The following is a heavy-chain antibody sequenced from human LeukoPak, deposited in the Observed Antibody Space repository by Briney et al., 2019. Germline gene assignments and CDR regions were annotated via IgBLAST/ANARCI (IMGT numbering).Heavy chain of an antibody. V-gene: IGHV3-11*04. D-gene: IGHD5-24*01. J-gene: IGHJ4*02. CDR2: ISSSGSTI. CDR1: GFTFSDYY. Sequence: GGSLRLSCAASGFTFSDYYMSWIRQAPGKGLEWVSYISSSGSTIYYADSVRGRFTISRDNARNTLYLQMSSLRAGDTAVYYCGGSEDGYIYYWGQGTLVTVSS. CDR3: GGSEDGYIYY.